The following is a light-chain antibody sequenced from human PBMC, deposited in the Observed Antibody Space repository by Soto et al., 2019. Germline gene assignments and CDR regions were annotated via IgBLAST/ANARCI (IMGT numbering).Light chain of an antibody. CDR2: GAS. V-gene: IGKV3-20*01. Sequence: PGERATLSCRASQSISSSYLAWYQQKPGQAPRLLVYGASSRATGIPDRFSGSGSGTDFTLIISRLEPEDFAVYYCQQYGSSRFTFGPGTKVDIK. J-gene: IGKJ3*01. CDR3: QQYGSSRFT. CDR1: QSISSSY.